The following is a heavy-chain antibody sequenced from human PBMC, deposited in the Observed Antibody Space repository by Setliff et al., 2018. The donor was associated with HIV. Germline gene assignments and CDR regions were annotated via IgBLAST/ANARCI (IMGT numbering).Heavy chain of an antibody. CDR2: ISSSSSTI. CDR3: ARDYYDSSGYSVDY. D-gene: IGHD3-22*01. V-gene: IGHV3-48*01. CDR1: GFTFRSYE. J-gene: IGHJ4*02. Sequence: GGSLRLSCAASGFTFRSYEMNWVRQAPGKGLEWVSYISSSSSTIYYADSVKGRFTISRDNAKNSLYLQMNSLRAEDTAVYYCARDYYDSSGYSVDYWGQGTLVTVSS.